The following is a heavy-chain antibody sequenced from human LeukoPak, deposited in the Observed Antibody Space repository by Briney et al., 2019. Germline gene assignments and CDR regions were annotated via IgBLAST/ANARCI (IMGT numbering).Heavy chain of an antibody. D-gene: IGHD3-22*01. V-gene: IGHV1-69*04. CDR1: GGTFSSYA. CDR2: IIPILGIA. CDR3: ARSSGYYSGYFDY. Sequence: GSSVKVSCKASGGTFSSYAIGWVRQAPGQGLEWMGRIIPILGIANYAQKFQGRVTITADKSTSTAYMELSSLRSEDTAVYCCARSSGYYSGYFDYWGQGTLVTVSS. J-gene: IGHJ4*02.